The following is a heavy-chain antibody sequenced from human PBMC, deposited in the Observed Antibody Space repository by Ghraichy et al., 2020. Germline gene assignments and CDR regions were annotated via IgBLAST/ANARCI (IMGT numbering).Heavy chain of an antibody. V-gene: IGHV4-34*01. CDR2: INHSGST. D-gene: IGHD5-24*01. CDR1: GGSFSGYY. CDR3: ARAPWLQKGYFDY. Sequence: SETLSLTCAVYGGSFSGYYWSWIRQPPGKGLEWIGEINHSGSTNYNPSLKSRVTISVDTSKNQFSLKLSSVTAADTAVYYCARAPWLQKGYFDYWGQGTLVTVSS. J-gene: IGHJ4*02.